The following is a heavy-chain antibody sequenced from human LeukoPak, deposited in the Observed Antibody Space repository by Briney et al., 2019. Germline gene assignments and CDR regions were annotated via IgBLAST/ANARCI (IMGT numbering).Heavy chain of an antibody. D-gene: IGHD1-1*01. CDR1: GFTFTNFA. J-gene: IGHJ5*01. Sequence: TGGSLRLSCAASGFTFTNFAMHWVRQAPGKGLVWVAVIWSDGSRKEYIDSVKDRFTVSRDNSKNTLYLQMNSLRAEDTALYFCAKDLGVLRSGERHPDNWFDSWGQGTLVIVSS. CDR2: IWSDGSRK. CDR3: AKDLGVLRSGERHPDNWFDS. V-gene: IGHV3-33*06.